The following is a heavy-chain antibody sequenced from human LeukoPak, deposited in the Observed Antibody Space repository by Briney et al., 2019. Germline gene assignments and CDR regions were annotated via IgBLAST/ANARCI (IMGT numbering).Heavy chain of an antibody. D-gene: IGHD3-3*01. V-gene: IGHV4-34*01. CDR1: GGSFSGYY. CDR2: INHSGST. Sequence: SETLSLTCAVYGGSFSGYYWSWIRQPPGKGLEWIGEINHSGSTNYNPSLKSRVTISVDTSKNQFSLKLSSVTAAYTAVYYCARLRKSTIFGVVMTKHYYYYYMDVWGKGTTVTVSS. CDR3: ARLRKSTIFGVVMTKHYYYYYMDV. J-gene: IGHJ6*03.